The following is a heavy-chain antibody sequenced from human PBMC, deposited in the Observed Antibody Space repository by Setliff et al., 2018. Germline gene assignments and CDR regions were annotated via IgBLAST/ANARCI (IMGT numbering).Heavy chain of an antibody. CDR1: GGSISSYY. J-gene: IGHJ6*03. CDR3: AREQWLDPPGYYYMDV. Sequence: PSETLSLTCTVSGGSISSYYWSWIRQPAGKGLEWIGHIDIGGSANYNPSLKSRVTMSIDTSKNQFSLKLNSVTAADMAVYYCAREQWLDPPGYYYMDVWAKGPTVTVSS. V-gene: IGHV4-4*07. D-gene: IGHD6-19*01. CDR2: IDIGGSA.